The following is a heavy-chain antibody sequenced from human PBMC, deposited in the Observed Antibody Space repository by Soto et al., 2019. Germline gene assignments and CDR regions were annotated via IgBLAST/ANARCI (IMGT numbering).Heavy chain of an antibody. V-gene: IGHV1-8*01. CDR2: MNPNSGNT. D-gene: IGHD6-6*01. J-gene: IGHJ5*02. Sequence: QVQLVQSGAEVKKPGASVKVSCKGSGYTFTSYHINWVRQATGQGLEWMEWMNPNSGNTGYAQTLQGRVTMTWDTSISTAYMELSSLRFEDTAMYYCARGHISSTKNWLDPWGQGTLVTVSS. CDR3: ARGHISSTKNWLDP. CDR1: GYTFTSYH.